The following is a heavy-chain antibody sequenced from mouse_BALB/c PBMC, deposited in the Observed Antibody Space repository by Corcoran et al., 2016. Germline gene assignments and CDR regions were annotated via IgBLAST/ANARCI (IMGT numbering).Heavy chain of an antibody. CDR1: GFNIKDTY. CDR2: IDPANGNT. Sequence: EGQLQQSGAELVKPGASVKLSCTASGFNIKDTYMHWVKQRPEQGLEWIGRIDPANGNTKYDPKFQGKATITADTSSNTAYLQLSSLTSEDTAVYHCATSGPATIAYWGQGTLVTVSA. D-gene: IGHD1-1*01. CDR3: ATSGPATIAY. J-gene: IGHJ3*01. V-gene: IGHV14-3*02.